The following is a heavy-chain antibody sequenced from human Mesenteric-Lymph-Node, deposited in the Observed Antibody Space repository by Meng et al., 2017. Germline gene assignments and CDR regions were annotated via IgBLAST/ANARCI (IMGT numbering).Heavy chain of an antibody. V-gene: IGHV4-31*03. CDR3: ARDCEMTVVRGVIITELGFDP. CDR2: IYYSGST. J-gene: IGHJ5*02. Sequence: QVQLQESGPDLWKLSQTCPLPCTASVGSTCMGGYYWSWIRQHPGKGLEWIGYIYYSGSTYYNPSLKSRVTISVDTSKNQFSLKLSSVTAADTAVYYCARDCEMTVVRGVIITELGFDPWGQGTLVTVSS. CDR1: VGSTCMGGYY. D-gene: IGHD3-10*01.